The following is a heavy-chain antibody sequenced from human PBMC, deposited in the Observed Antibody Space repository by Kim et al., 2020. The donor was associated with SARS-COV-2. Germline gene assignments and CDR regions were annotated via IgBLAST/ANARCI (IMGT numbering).Heavy chain of an antibody. J-gene: IGHJ6*01. Sequence: ASVKVSCRVSGNIFTDYALNWVRQAPGQGLEWVGRINTKSGNPTYGQGFAGRFVFSLDTSVSTAYLQISSLKAEDTAVYYCAARHALKEAVFGIKSDMDV. D-gene: IGHD3-16*01. V-gene: IGHV7-4-1*02. CDR3: AARHALKEAVFGIKSDMDV. CDR1: GNIFTDYA. CDR2: INTKSGNP.